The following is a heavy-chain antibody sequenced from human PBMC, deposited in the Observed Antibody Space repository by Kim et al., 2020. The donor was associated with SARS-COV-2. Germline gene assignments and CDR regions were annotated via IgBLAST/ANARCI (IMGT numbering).Heavy chain of an antibody. CDR2: IYTSGST. CDR3: ARDRGMITFGGVIAYGMDV. Sequence: SETLSLTCTVSGGSISSGSYYWSWIRQPAGKGLEWIGRIYTSGSTNYNPSLKSRVTISVDTSKNQFSLKLSSVTAADTAVYYCARDRGMITFGGVIAYGMDVWGQGTTVTVSS. J-gene: IGHJ6*02. D-gene: IGHD3-16*02. V-gene: IGHV4-61*02. CDR1: GGSISSGSYY.